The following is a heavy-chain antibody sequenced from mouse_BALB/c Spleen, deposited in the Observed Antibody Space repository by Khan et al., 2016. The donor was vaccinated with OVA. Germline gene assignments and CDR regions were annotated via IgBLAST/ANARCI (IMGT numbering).Heavy chain of an antibody. V-gene: IGHV3-2*02. CDR2: ISYSGST. D-gene: IGHD2-3*01. J-gene: IGHJ4*01. CDR1: GYSITSDYA. CDR3: ARDGSRYNYAMDY. Sequence: VQLKESGPGLVKPSQSLSLTCTVTGYSITSDYAWNWIRQFPGNTLEWMGYISYSGSTNYNPSLKSRISFTRDTSKNQFILQLNSVTTEDTATYYCARDGSRYNYAMDYWGQGTLVTVAS.